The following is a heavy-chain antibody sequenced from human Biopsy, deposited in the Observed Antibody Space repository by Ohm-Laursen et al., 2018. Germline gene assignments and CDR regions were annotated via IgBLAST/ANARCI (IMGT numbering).Heavy chain of an antibody. CDR1: GFKFSTYV. CDR3: TRAGSQDGFDI. D-gene: IGHD3-10*01. V-gene: IGHV3-23*01. CDR2: ISGSGDTA. J-gene: IGHJ3*02. Sequence: SLRLSCAASGFKFSTYVMRWVRQAPGKGLERVSLISGSGDTAYYPDSVKGRFTISRDNSKNTLYLEMNSLRTEETAKYYCTRAGSQDGFDIWGPGTMVTVSS.